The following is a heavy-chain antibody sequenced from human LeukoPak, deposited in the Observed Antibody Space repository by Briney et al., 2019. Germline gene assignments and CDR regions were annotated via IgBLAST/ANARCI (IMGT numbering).Heavy chain of an antibody. D-gene: IGHD3-3*01. CDR1: GFTFSSYA. V-gene: IGHV3-30-3*01. CDR3: ANSIRG. Sequence: GRSLRLSCAASGFTFSSYALHWVRQAPGKGLEWVAVISYDGTIKHYADSVKGRFTISSDNSKNTLYLQMNSLRAEDTAVYYCANSIRGWGQGTLVTVSS. CDR2: ISYDGTIK. J-gene: IGHJ4*02.